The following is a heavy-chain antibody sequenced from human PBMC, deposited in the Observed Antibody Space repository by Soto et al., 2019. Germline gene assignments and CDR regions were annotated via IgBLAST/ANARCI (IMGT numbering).Heavy chain of an antibody. V-gene: IGHV4-31*03. CDR3: AREPLT. Sequence: QVQLQESGPGLVKPSQTLSLTCTVSGGSISSGGYFWTWIRQHPGKGLEWIGYIYYSGSTYYNPSLQSRITLTVDTSKNQFSLKLSPVAAADTAVLYWAREPLTWGPGTPGNLPS. J-gene: IGHJ5*01. CDR1: GGSISSGGYF. CDR2: IYYSGST.